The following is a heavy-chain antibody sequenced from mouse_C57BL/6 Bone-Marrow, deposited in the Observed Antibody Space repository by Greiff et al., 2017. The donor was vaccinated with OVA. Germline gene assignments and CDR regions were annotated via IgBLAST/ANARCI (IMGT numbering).Heavy chain of an antibody. CDR1: GYAFSSYW. J-gene: IGHJ1*03. Sequence: QVQLQQPGAELVKPGASVKISCKASGYAFSSYWMNWVKQRPGKGLEWIGQIYPGDGDTNYNGKFKGKATLTADKSSSTAYMQLSSLTSEDSAVYFCARRRYYGSSYYWYFDVWGTGTTVTVSS. V-gene: IGHV1-80*01. D-gene: IGHD1-1*01. CDR2: IYPGDGDT. CDR3: ARRRYYGSSYYWYFDV.